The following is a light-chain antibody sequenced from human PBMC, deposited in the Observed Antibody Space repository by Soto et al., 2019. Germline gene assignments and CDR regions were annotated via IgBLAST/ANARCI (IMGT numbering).Light chain of an antibody. J-gene: IGKJ1*01. V-gene: IGKV2-30*01. CDR2: KAS. CDR3: MQGTHWPPT. Sequence: DVVMTQSPLSLPVTLGQSASISCRSSQSVVYSDGIAYLSWFQQRPGQSPRRLIYKASNRDSGVPDRFSGSGSGTDFTLTISRVEAEDVGVYYCMQGTHWPPTFSRGTKVEIK. CDR1: QSVVYSDGIAY.